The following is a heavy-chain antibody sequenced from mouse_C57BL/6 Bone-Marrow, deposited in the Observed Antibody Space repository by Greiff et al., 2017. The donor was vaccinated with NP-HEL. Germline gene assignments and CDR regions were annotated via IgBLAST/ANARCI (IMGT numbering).Heavy chain of an antibody. CDR3: ARSLRFAY. CDR2: IYPGDGDT. V-gene: IGHV1-82*01. J-gene: IGHJ3*01. CDR1: GYAFSSSW. Sequence: VKLQESGPELVKPGASVKISCKASGYAFSSSWMHWVKQRPGKGLEWIGRIYPGDGDTNYIGKFKGKATLTADKSSSTAYMQLSSLTSEDSAVYFCARSLRFAYWGQGTLVTVSA. D-gene: IGHD1-1*01.